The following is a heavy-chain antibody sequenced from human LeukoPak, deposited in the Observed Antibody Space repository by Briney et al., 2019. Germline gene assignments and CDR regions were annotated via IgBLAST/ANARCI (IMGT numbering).Heavy chain of an antibody. CDR3: ARRSYVWGSYRLLFGY. CDR1: GGSFGGYY. Sequence: PSETLSLTCAVYGGSFGGYYWSWIRQPPGKGLEWIGEINHSGSTNYNPSLKSRVTISVDTSKNQFSLKLSSVTAADTAVYYCARRSYVWGSYRLLFGYWGQGTLVTVSS. V-gene: IGHV4-34*01. D-gene: IGHD3-16*02. CDR2: INHSGST. J-gene: IGHJ4*02.